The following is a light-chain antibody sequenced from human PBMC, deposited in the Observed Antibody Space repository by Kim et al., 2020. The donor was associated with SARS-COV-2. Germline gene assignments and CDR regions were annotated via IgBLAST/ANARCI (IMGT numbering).Light chain of an antibody. CDR1: QGVSTY. CDR2: GAS. Sequence: SASTGDRVTITCRMSQGVSTYVAWYRQKPGKAPDLLVYGASTLQSGVPSRFRGSGSGTDFTLTISWLQSEDFATYYCQQYYNFPPTFGQGTKVDIK. V-gene: IGKV1D-8*01. J-gene: IGKJ1*01. CDR3: QQYYNFPPT.